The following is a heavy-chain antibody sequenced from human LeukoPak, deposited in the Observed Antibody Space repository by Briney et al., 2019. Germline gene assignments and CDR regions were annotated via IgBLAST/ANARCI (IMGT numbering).Heavy chain of an antibody. V-gene: IGHV3-64*01. Sequence: GGSLRLSCAASGFTFSSYAMHWVRQAPGKGLEYVSAISSNGGSTYYANSVKGRFTISRDNSKNTLYLQMGSLRAEDMAVYYCARDRTDSTGLDYWGQGTLVTVSS. J-gene: IGHJ4*02. CDR2: ISSNGGST. D-gene: IGHD6-25*01. CDR3: ARDRTDSTGLDY. CDR1: GFTFSSYA.